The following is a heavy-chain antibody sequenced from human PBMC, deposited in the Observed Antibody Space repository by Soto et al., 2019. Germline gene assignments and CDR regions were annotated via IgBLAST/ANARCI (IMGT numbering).Heavy chain of an antibody. J-gene: IGHJ4*02. CDR3: ARVSVEMATIRFDY. Sequence: GGSLRLSCAASGFTFSSYSMNWVRQAPGKGLEWVSSISSSSSYIYYADSVKGRFTISRDNAKNSLYLQMNSLRAEDTAVYYCARVSVEMATIRFDYWGQGTLVTVSS. D-gene: IGHD2-21*01. V-gene: IGHV3-21*01. CDR2: ISSSSSYI. CDR1: GFTFSSYS.